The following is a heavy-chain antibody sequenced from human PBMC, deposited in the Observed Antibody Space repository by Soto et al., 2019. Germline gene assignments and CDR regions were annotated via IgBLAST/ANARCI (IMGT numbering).Heavy chain of an antibody. J-gene: IGHJ4*02. V-gene: IGHV3-33*01. CDR1: GFTFSSYG. D-gene: IGHD3-16*02. Sequence: GGSLRLSCAASGFTFSSYGMHWVRQAPGKGLEWVAVIWYDGSNKYYADSVKGRFTISRDNSKNTLYLQMNSLRAEDTAVYYCARVAAAAGSMITFGGVIVSDFDYWGQGTLVTVSS. CDR3: ARVAAAAGSMITFGGVIVSDFDY. CDR2: IWYDGSNK.